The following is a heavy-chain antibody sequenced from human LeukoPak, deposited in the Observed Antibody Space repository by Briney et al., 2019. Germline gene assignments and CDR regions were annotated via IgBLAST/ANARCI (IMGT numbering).Heavy chain of an antibody. CDR3: ARHDYDFWSGYRADYFQH. CDR2: IKQDGSEK. D-gene: IGHD3-3*01. Sequence: TGGSLRLSCAASGFTFSSYWMSWVRQVPGKGLEWVANIKQDGSEKYYVDSVKGRFTISRDNAKNSLYLQMNSLRAEDTAVYYCARHDYDFWSGYRADYFQHWGQGTLVTVSS. V-gene: IGHV3-7*01. CDR1: GFTFSSYW. J-gene: IGHJ1*01.